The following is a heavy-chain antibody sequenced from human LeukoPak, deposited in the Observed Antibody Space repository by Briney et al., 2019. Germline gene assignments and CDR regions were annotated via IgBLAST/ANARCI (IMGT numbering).Heavy chain of an antibody. CDR2: IYHSGST. CDR3: ARVGVYHYDTIY. Sequence: SETLSLTCTVSGYSISSGYYWGWIRQPPGKGLEWIGNIYHSGSTYYNPSLKSRVTISVDTSKNQFSLKLSSVTAADTAIYYCARVGVYHYDTIYWGQGTLVTVSS. CDR1: GYSISSGYY. D-gene: IGHD3-22*01. V-gene: IGHV4-38-2*02. J-gene: IGHJ4*02.